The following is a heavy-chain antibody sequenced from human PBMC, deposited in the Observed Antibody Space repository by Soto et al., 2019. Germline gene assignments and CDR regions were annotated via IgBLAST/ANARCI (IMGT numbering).Heavy chain of an antibody. J-gene: IGHJ4*02. Sequence: SETLSLTCTVSGGSISSGGYYWSWIRQHPGKGLEWIGYIYYSGNTYYNPSLKSRVTISVDTSKNQFSLKLSSVTAEDTAVYYCARNRRNGISYFDSWGQGALVTVSS. CDR1: GGSISSGGYY. CDR2: IYYSGNT. V-gene: IGHV4-31*03. D-gene: IGHD2-8*01. CDR3: ARNRRNGISYFDS.